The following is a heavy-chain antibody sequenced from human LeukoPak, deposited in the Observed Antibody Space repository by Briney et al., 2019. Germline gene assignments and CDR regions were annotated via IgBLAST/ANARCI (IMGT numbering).Heavy chain of an antibody. CDR3: AKGDISDWSGPFDI. CDR2: ISGSGGST. V-gene: IGHV3-23*01. CDR1: GFTFSSYA. J-gene: IGHJ3*02. Sequence: GGSLRLSCAASGFTFSSYAMSWVRQAPGKGLEWDSAISGSGGSTYYADSVEGRFTISRDNSKNTLYLQMNSLRAEDTAVYYCAKGDISDWSGPFDISGQGTMVTVSS. D-gene: IGHD3-3*01.